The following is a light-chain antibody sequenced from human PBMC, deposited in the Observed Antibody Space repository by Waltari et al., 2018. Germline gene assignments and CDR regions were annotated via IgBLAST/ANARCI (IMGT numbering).Light chain of an antibody. Sequence: DIQMTQSPSSLSASVGDRVTITCRASQSISSSLNWYQQKPGKAPTLLIYAAPSLQCVVPSRSSGSGSGTDFILTISSLQPEDFATYYCLQSYSTPQTFGQGTKLEIK. J-gene: IGKJ2*01. CDR2: AAP. CDR3: LQSYSTPQT. V-gene: IGKV1-39*01. CDR1: QSISSS.